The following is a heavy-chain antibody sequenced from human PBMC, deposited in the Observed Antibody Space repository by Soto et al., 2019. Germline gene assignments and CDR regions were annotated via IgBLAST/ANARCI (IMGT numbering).Heavy chain of an antibody. D-gene: IGHD3-9*01. CDR2: VYHSGDT. CDR3: ARSRYFVWLPLDS. V-gene: IGHV4-4*02. CDR1: GGSISTSNW. J-gene: IGHJ4*02. Sequence: QVQLQESGPGLVKPSGTLSLTCAVSGGSISTSNWWAWVRQSPGEGLEWLGEVYHSGDTNYNPSLKSRVTVSVDYPKNQFSLKLTSVTAADTAVYFCARSRYFVWLPLDSWGQGTLVTVSS.